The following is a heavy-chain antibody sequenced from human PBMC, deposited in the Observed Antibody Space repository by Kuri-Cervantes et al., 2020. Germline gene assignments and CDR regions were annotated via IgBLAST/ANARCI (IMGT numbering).Heavy chain of an antibody. V-gene: IGHV1-8*02. CDR2: MNPNSGNT. CDR3: ARSPAYSSSWYGWDDYYYYMDV. J-gene: IGHJ6*03. Sequence: ASVKVSCKASGGTFSSYAISWVRQAPGQGLEWMGWMNPNSGNTGYAQKFQGRVTMTRNTSISTAYMELSSLRSEDTAVYYCARSPAYSSSWYGWDDYYYYMDVWGKGTTVTVSS. CDR1: GGTFSSYA. D-gene: IGHD6-13*01.